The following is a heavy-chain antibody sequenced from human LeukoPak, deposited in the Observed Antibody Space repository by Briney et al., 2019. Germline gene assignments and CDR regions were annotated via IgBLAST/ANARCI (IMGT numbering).Heavy chain of an antibody. CDR2: IFYSGST. Sequence: GSLRLSCAASGFTFSSYAMSWIRQPPGKGLEWIGYIFYSGSTNYNPSLKSRVTISVDTSKNQFSLKLSSVTAADTAVYYCARDRGSGSYWDFDYWGQGTLVTVSS. J-gene: IGHJ4*02. D-gene: IGHD1-26*01. V-gene: IGHV4-59*01. CDR3: ARDRGSGSYWDFDY. CDR1: GFTFSSYA.